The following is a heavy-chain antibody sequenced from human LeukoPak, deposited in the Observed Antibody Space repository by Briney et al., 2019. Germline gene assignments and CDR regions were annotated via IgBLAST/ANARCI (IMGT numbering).Heavy chain of an antibody. D-gene: IGHD3-22*01. J-gene: IGHJ4*02. CDR3: ARDFYYDSSGYSDY. Sequence: GGSLRLSCAASGFSFRNYGMHWVRRAPGKGLEWVAFIRYDGKNTKYHVDSVKGRFTISRDNSKNTLYLQMNSLRAEDTAVYYCARDFYYDSSGYSDYWGQGALVTVSS. CDR2: IRYDGKNTK. CDR1: GFSFRNYG. V-gene: IGHV3-30*02.